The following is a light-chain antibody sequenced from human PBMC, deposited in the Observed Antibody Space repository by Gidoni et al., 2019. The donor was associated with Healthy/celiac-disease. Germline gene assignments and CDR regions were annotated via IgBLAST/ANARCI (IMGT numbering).Light chain of an antibody. CDR3: QQYDNRQLT. CDR1: QDISNY. Sequence: DIQMTQSPSSLSASVGDRVTITCQASQDISNYLNWYQQKPGKATKLLIYDASNLETGVPSRFSGRGSGTDFTFTISSLQPEDIATYYGQQYDNRQLTFGGGTKVEIK. J-gene: IGKJ4*01. V-gene: IGKV1-33*01. CDR2: DAS.